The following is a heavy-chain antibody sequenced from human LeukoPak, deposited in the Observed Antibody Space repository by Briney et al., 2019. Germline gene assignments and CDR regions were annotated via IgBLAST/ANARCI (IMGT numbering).Heavy chain of an antibody. CDR2: IIPIFGTA. J-gene: IGHJ4*02. CDR3: ARDRSDYSAGYFDY. Sequence: SVKVSRKASGGTFSSYAISWVRQAPGQGLEWMGGIIPIFGTANYAQKFQGRVTITADESTSTAYMELSSLRSEDTAVYYCARDRSDYSAGYFDYWGQGTLVTVSS. D-gene: IGHD4-17*01. CDR1: GGTFSSYA. V-gene: IGHV1-69*13.